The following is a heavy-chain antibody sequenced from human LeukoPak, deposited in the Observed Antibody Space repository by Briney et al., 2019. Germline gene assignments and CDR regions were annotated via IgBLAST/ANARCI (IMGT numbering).Heavy chain of an antibody. CDR2: IWYDGSNK. CDR3: ARGYDILTGYQYGMDV. CDR1: GFTFSSYG. Sequence: GGSLRLSCAASGFTFSSYGMHWARQAPGKGLEWVAVIWYDGSNKYYADSVKGRFTISRDNSKNTLYLQMNSLRAEDTAVYYCARGYDILTGYQYGMDVWGQGTTVTVSS. D-gene: IGHD3-9*01. J-gene: IGHJ6*02. V-gene: IGHV3-33*01.